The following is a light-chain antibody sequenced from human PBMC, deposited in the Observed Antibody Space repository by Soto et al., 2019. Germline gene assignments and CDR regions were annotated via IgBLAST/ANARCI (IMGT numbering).Light chain of an antibody. CDR2: KAS. J-gene: IGKJ1*01. CDR3: QQYNDNWT. V-gene: IGKV1-5*03. CDR1: QSISSW. Sequence: DIQMTQSPSTLSASVGDRVTITCRASQSISSWLAWYQQKPGTAPKLLIYKASTLQSGVPSRFRGSGSGTEFTLTISSLQPDASATYYCQQYNDNWTFGQGTKVEIK.